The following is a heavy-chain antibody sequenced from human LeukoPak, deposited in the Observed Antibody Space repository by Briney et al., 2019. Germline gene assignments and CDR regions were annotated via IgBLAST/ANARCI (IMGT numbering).Heavy chain of an antibody. V-gene: IGHV4-59*12. D-gene: IGHD3-22*01. CDR2: IYYSGST. Sequence: PSETLSLTCTVSGGSISSYYWSWIRQPPGKGLEWIGYIYYSGSTNYNPSLKSRVTISVDTSKNQFSLKLSSVTAADTAVYYCARGRRLLRGGYYYGMDVWGQGTTVTVSS. CDR3: ARGRRLLRGGYYYGMDV. CDR1: GGSISSYY. J-gene: IGHJ6*01.